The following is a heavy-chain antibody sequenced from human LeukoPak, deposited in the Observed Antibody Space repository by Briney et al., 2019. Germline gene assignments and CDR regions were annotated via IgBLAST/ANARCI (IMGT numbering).Heavy chain of an antibody. Sequence: PGGSLRLSCAASGFTFSSYEMNWVRQAPGKGLEWVSYISSSGSTIYYADSVKGRFTISRDNAKNSLYLQMNSLRAEDMAFYYCAINGGGDSGYGNFDYWGQGTLVIVSS. CDR3: AINGGGDSGYGNFDY. D-gene: IGHD5-12*01. CDR1: GFTFSSYE. V-gene: IGHV3-48*03. J-gene: IGHJ4*02. CDR2: ISSSGSTI.